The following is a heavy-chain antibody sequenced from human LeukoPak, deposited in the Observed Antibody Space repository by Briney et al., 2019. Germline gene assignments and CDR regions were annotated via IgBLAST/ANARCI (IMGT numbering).Heavy chain of an antibody. D-gene: IGHD3-3*01. Sequence: SETLSLTCTVSGGSISSSSYYWGWIRQPPGKGLEWIGSIYYSGSTHYNPSLKSRVTISVDTSKNQFSLKLSSVTAADTAVYYCARRLGITIFGVVIDDYFDYWGQGTLVTVSS. J-gene: IGHJ4*02. V-gene: IGHV4-39*01. CDR3: ARRLGITIFGVVIDDYFDY. CDR1: GGSISSSSYY. CDR2: IYYSGST.